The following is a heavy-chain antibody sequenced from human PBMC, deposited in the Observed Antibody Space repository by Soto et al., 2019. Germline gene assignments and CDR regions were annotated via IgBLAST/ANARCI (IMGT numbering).Heavy chain of an antibody. CDR1: GFTFSSYA. CDR3: ARDGGGMSSWYGIDV. CDR2: ISYDGSNK. D-gene: IGHD6-13*01. Sequence: QVQLVESGGGVVQPGRSLRLSCAASGFTFSSYAMHWVRQAPGKGLEWVAVISYDGSNKYYADSVKGRFTISRDNSKNTLYLKMNSLRAVDTAVYYCARDGGGMSSWYGIDVWGLGTTVTVSS. V-gene: IGHV3-30-3*01. J-gene: IGHJ6*02.